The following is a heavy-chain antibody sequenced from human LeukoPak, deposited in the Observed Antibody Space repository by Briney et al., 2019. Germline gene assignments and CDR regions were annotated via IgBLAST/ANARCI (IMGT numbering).Heavy chain of an antibody. CDR1: GGTFSSYA. D-gene: IGHD3-10*01. V-gene: IGHV1-69*04. J-gene: IGHJ6*02. CDR2: IIPILGIA. Sequence: SVTVSCKASGGTFSSYAISWVRQAPGQGLEWMGRIIPILGIANYAQKFQGRVTITADKSTSTAYMELSSLSSEDTAVYYCAREGSGSYLALYGMDVWGQGTTVTVSS. CDR3: AREGSGSYLALYGMDV.